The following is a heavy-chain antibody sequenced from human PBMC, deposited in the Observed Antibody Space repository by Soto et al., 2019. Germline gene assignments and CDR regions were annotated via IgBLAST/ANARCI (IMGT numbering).Heavy chain of an antibody. CDR1: GASIRSTDYY. CDR3: VRTAREGAVAPHWFDR. V-gene: IGHV4-30-4*01. Sequence: PSETLSLTCTVSGASIRSTDYYWSWIRQAPVKGLEWIGYVYYTGSTYYNPSLMSRLTISVDTSKNQFSLKLTSVTAAETAVYYCVRTAREGAVAPHWFDRWGQGTQVTVSS. CDR2: VYYTGST. J-gene: IGHJ5*02. D-gene: IGHD2-21*02.